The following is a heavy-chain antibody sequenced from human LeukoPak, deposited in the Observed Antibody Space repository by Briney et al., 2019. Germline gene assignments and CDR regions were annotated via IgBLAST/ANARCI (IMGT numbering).Heavy chain of an antibody. Sequence: SETPSLTCTVSGGSISSGSYYWSWIRQPAGKGLEWIGHIYTSGSTNYNPSLKSRVTISVDTSKNQFSLKLSSVTAADTAVYYCARGALNSGSYRKYFDYWGQGTLVTVSS. J-gene: IGHJ4*02. CDR2: IYTSGST. CDR3: ARGALNSGSYRKYFDY. CDR1: GGSISSGSYY. D-gene: IGHD1-26*01. V-gene: IGHV4-61*09.